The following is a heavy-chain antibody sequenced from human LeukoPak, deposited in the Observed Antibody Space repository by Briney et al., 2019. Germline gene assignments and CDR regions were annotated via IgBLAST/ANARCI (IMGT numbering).Heavy chain of an antibody. V-gene: IGHV1-2*02. J-gene: IGHJ5*02. Sequence: ASVKVSCKASGYTFTGYYIHWARQAPGQGLEWMGWINPNSGGTNYAQKFQGRVTMTRDTSISTAYMELSRLTSDDTAVYYCVRGGPSGSGSYYQTNWFDPWGQGTLVTVSS. CDR1: GYTFTGYY. CDR3: VRGGPSGSGSYYQTNWFDP. D-gene: IGHD3-10*01. CDR2: INPNSGGT.